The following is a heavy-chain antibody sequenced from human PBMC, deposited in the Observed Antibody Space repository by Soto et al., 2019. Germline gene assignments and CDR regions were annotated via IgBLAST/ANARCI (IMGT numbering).Heavy chain of an antibody. V-gene: IGHV1-46*01. D-gene: IGHD6-13*01. CDR1: GYTFASCY. Sequence: ASVEVSCKASGYTFASCYRHWVRQAPAQGLEWMGIINPRGGITTYAQKFEGRVTISRDNAKNSLYLQMNSLRVEDTAVYYCARPGNSWYLDYFDYWGQGTLVTVSS. CDR3: ARPGNSWYLDYFDY. J-gene: IGHJ4*02. CDR2: INPRGGIT.